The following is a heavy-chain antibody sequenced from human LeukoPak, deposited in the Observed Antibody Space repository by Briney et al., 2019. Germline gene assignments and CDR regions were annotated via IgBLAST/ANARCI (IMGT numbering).Heavy chain of an antibody. D-gene: IGHD1-7*01. Sequence: PGGSLRLSCAASGFTFSSYWMHWVRQAPGKGRVWVSRINSDGSSTSYADSVEGRFTISRDNAKNTLHLQMNSLRAEDTAVYYCARRRRSGELYYYYYYMDVWGKGTTVTVSS. CDR1: GFTFSSYW. CDR3: ARRRRSGELYYYYYYMDV. CDR2: INSDGSST. V-gene: IGHV3-74*01. J-gene: IGHJ6*03.